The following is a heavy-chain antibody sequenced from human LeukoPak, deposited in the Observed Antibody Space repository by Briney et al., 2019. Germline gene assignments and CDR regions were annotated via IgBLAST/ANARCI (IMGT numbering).Heavy chain of an antibody. J-gene: IGHJ4*02. CDR1: GGSISSYY. V-gene: IGHV4-59*01. D-gene: IGHD6-13*01. CDR2: IYYSGTT. CDR3: ARGVYIAAAQYGY. Sequence: PSETLSLTCTVSGGSISSYYWSWIRQPPGKGLEWIGYIYYSGTTNYNPSLKSRVTISVDTSKNQFSLKLSSVSAADTAVYYCARGVYIAAAQYGYWGQGTLVTVSS.